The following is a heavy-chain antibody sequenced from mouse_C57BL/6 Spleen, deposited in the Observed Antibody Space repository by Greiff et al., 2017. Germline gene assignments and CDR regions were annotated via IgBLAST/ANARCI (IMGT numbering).Heavy chain of an antibody. CDR2: INPYNGGT. CDR1: GYTFTDYY. CDR3: ARHEVKTEDRYFDG. Sequence: VQLQQSGPVLVKPGASVKMSCKASGYTFTDYYMNWVKQSHGKSLEWIGVINPYNGGTSYNQKFKGKATLTVDKSSSTAYMELNSLTSEDSAVYYCARHEVKTEDRYFDGWGTGTTVTFSS. V-gene: IGHV1-19*01. J-gene: IGHJ1*03. D-gene: IGHD2-2*01.